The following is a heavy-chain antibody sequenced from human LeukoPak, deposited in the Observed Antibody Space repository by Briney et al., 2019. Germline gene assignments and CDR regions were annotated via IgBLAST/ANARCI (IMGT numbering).Heavy chain of an antibody. CDR1: GYTFTSYG. CDR2: ISAYNGNT. J-gene: IGHJ5*02. V-gene: IGHV1-18*01. D-gene: IGHD3-22*01. Sequence: ASVKVSCKASGYTFTSYGISWVRQAPGQGLEWMGWISAYNGNTNYAQKLQGRVTMTTDTSTSTAYMELRSLRSDDTAVYYCARCIDSGGYGRHNWFDPWGQGTLVTVSS. CDR3: ARCIDSGGYGRHNWFDP.